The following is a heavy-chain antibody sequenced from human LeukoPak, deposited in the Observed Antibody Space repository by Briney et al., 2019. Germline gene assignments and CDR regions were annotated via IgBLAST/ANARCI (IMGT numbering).Heavy chain of an antibody. CDR1: GGSISSYY. D-gene: IGHD5-12*01. CDR2: IYYSGST. J-gene: IGHJ2*01. V-gene: IGHV4-59*08. Sequence: SETLSLTCTVSGGSISSYYWSWIRQPPGKGPEWIGFIYYSGSTNYNPSLKSRVTISVDTSKNQFSLKLSSVTAADTAVCYCARSPGYSGSPFDLWGRGTLVTVSS. CDR3: ARSPGYSGSPFDL.